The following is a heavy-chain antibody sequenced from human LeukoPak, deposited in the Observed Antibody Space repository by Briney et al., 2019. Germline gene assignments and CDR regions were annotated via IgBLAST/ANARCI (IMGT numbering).Heavy chain of an antibody. CDR1: GFTFSSYG. Sequence: GGSLRLSCAASGFTFSSYGMHWVRQAPGKGLEWVAVVWYDGSNEYYADSVKGRFTISRDNSKNTLYLQMNSLRAEDTAVYYCAHISSSWPDYWGQGTLVTVSS. CDR3: AHISSSWPDY. CDR2: VWYDGSNE. V-gene: IGHV3-33*01. D-gene: IGHD6-13*01. J-gene: IGHJ4*02.